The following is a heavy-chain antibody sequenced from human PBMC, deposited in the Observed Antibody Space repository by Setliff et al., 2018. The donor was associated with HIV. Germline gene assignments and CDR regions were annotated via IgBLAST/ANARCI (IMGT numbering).Heavy chain of an antibody. CDR2: IIPIFGTA. Sequence: SVKVSCKASGGTFSSYAISWVRQAPGQGLEWMGGIIPIFGTANYAQKFKGRVTITTDESTSTAYMELSSLRSEDTAVYYCAARIAVAAPIFQDAFDIWGQGTMVTVSS. J-gene: IGHJ3*02. CDR1: GGTFSSYA. CDR3: AARIAVAAPIFQDAFDI. V-gene: IGHV1-69*05. D-gene: IGHD6-19*01.